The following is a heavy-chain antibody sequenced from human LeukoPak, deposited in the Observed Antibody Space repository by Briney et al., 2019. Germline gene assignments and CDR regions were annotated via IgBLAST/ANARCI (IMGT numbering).Heavy chain of an antibody. CDR2: INHSGST. D-gene: IGHD2-2*01. V-gene: IGHV4-34*01. J-gene: IGHJ5*02. CDR3: ARYCSSSSCYGYNWFDP. Sequence: SETLSLTCAVSGGSFGAYCWSWIRQPPEKGLEWIGDINHSGSTNYNPSLKSRVTIAVDTSKDHFSLNLQSVTAADSALYYCARYCSSSSCYGYNWFDPWGQGTLVTVAS. CDR1: GGSFGAYC.